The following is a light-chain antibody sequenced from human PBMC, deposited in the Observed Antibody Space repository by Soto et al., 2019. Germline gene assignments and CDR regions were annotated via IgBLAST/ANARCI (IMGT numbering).Light chain of an antibody. V-gene: IGKV1-5*03. CDR3: QHYNTYPWT. J-gene: IGKJ1*01. Sequence: DIQMTQSPSTLSGNVGDRVTITCRASQTISSWLAWYQQEPGKAPKLLIYKASTLKSGVPSRFSGSGSGTEFTLTISSLQPGDFATYYCQHYNTYPWTFGQGSKVDIK. CDR2: KAS. CDR1: QTISSW.